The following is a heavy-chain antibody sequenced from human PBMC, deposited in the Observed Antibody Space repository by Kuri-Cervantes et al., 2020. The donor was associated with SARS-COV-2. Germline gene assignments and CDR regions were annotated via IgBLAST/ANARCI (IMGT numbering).Heavy chain of an antibody. V-gene: IGHV3-23*01. D-gene: IGHD1-26*01. J-gene: IGHJ4*02. CDR3: AKRSGSYFDY. CDR1: GFTFSSYA. Sequence: GGSLRLSCAASGFTFSSYAMSWVRQAPGKGLEWVSAIRGSGGSTYYADSVKGRLTISRDNSKNTLYLQMNSLRAEDTAVYYCAKRSGSYFDYWGQGTLVTVSS. CDR2: IRGSGGST.